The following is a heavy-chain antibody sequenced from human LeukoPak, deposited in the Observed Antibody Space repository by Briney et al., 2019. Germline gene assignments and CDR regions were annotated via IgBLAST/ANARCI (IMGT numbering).Heavy chain of an antibody. CDR1: GGTFSSYA. Sequence: GASVKVSCKASGGTFSSYAISWVRQAPGQGLEWMGGIIPIFGTANYAQKFQGRVTITADESTSTAYMELSSLRSEDTAVYYCARVKAPQELSLSYWGQGTLVTVSS. CDR3: ARVKAPQELSLSY. CDR2: IIPIFGTA. J-gene: IGHJ4*02. V-gene: IGHV1-69*13. D-gene: IGHD3-16*02.